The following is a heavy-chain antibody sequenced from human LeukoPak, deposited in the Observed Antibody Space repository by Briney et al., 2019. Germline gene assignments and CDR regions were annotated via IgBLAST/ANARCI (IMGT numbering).Heavy chain of an antibody. V-gene: IGHV3-30*18. CDR1: GFTFSSYG. CDR2: ISYDGNNK. J-gene: IGHJ4*02. D-gene: IGHD3-22*01. CDR3: AKDPYYYDRSGKGLFDY. Sequence: PGGSLRLSCAASGFTFSSYGMHWVRQAPGKGLEWVAVISYDGNNKYYADSMKGRFTISRDNSKNTLYLQMNSLRVEDTAVYYCAKDPYYYDRSGKGLFDYWGQGTLVTVSS.